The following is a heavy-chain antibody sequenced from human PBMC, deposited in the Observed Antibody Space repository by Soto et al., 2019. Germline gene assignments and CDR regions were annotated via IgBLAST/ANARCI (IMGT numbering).Heavy chain of an antibody. J-gene: IGHJ6*02. CDR3: ARYQRPYSQYSSGWYLDYYYGMDV. D-gene: IGHD6-19*01. CDR1: GFTFSSYG. V-gene: IGHV3-33*01. CDR2: IWYDGSNK. Sequence: PGGSLRLSCAASGFTFSSYGMHWVRQAPGKGLEWVAVIWYDGSNKYYADSVKGRFTISRDNSKNTLYLQMNSLRAEDTAVYYCARYQRPYSQYSSGWYLDYYYGMDVWGQGTTVTVSS.